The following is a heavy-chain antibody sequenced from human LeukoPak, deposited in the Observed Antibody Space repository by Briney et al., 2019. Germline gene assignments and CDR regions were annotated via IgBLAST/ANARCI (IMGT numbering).Heavy chain of an antibody. CDR2: ILPIIGTA. Sequence: ASVKVSCKASGGSFSSYAISWVRQAPGQGLEWMGEILPIIGTANNAQKFQGRVTITRNTSISTAYMELSSLRSEDTAVYYCARDIGYSSSWFSNSLDAFDIWGQGTMVTISS. CDR1: GGSFSSYA. CDR3: ARDIGYSSSWFSNSLDAFDI. D-gene: IGHD6-13*01. J-gene: IGHJ3*02. V-gene: IGHV1-69*05.